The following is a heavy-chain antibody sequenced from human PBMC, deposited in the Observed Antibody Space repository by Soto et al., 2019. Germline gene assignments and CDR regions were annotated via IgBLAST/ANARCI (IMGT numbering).Heavy chain of an antibody. CDR2: IYYSGST. CDR1: GGSISSSSYY. D-gene: IGHD3-3*01. CDR3: ARHLSGIKATIFGVVIGVYGMDV. V-gene: IGHV4-39*01. Sequence: SETLSLTCAVSGGSISSSSYYWGWIRQPPGKGLEWIGSIYYSGSTYYNPSLKSRVTISVDTSKNQFSLKLSSVTAADTAVYYCARHLSGIKATIFGVVIGVYGMDVWGQGTTVTVSS. J-gene: IGHJ6*02.